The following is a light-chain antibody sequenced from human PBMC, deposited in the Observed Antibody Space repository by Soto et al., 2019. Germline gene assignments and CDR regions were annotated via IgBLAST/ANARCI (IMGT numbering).Light chain of an antibody. J-gene: IGKJ5*01. CDR1: QGISTW. CDR3: QQYDNLIT. Sequence: DIQMPQSPSTLPASVGDRVTITCRANQGISTWLAWYQQKPGKAPKLLIYDASNLESGVPSRFSGSGSGTEFTLTISSLQPDDIATYYCQQYDNLITCGQGTRLEIK. V-gene: IGKV1-5*01. CDR2: DAS.